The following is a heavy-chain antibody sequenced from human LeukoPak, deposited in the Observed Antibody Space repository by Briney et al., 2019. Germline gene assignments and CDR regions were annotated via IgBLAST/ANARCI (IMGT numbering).Heavy chain of an antibody. CDR3: ARAAGGYSTSRFDY. CDR2: ISYDGSNK. J-gene: IGHJ4*02. CDR1: GFTFSSYA. V-gene: IGHV3-30-3*01. D-gene: IGHD5-12*01. Sequence: GGSLRLSCAASGFTFSSYAMSWVRQAPGKGLEWVAVISYDGSNKYYADSVKGRFTISRDNSKNTLYLQMNSLRAEDTAVYYCARAAGGYSTSRFDYWGQGTLVTVSS.